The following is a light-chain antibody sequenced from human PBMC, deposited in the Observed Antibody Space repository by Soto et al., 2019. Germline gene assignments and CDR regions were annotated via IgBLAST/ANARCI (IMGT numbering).Light chain of an antibody. J-gene: IGLJ1*01. CDR3: QSYNSSLSAPYF. V-gene: IGLV1-40*01. CDR1: SSNIGAGYD. CDR2: DID. Sequence: QSVLTQPPSVSGAPGQRVTISCTGSSSNIGAGYDIHWYQQVPGKAPKLVIYDIDNRPSGVPERFSGSRSDTSASLAITGLQAEDEADYYCQSYNSSLSAPYFFGTGTKLTVL.